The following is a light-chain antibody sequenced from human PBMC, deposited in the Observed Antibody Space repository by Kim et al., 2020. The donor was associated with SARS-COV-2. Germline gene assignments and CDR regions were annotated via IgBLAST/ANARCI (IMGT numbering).Light chain of an antibody. CDR2: LGS. CDR3: MQALQTPRT. Sequence: DIVMTQSPLSLPVTPGEPASISCRSSQSLLHSNGYNYLDWYLQKPGQSPQLLIYLGSNRASGVTDRFSGSGSGTDFTLKLSRVEAEDVGVYYCMQALQTPRTFRQGTKLEI. CDR1: QSLLHSNGYNY. V-gene: IGKV2-28*01. J-gene: IGKJ2*01.